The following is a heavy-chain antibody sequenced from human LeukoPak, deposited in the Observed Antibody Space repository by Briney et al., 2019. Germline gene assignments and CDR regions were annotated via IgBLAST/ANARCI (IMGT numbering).Heavy chain of an antibody. J-gene: IGHJ6*03. CDR1: GYTFTGYY. V-gene: IGHV1-2*02. CDR3: AREGYSYDYVWGSPQRYCMDV. Sequence: ASVKVSCKASGYTFTGYYMHWVRQAPGQGLEWMGWINPNSGGTNYAQKFQGRVTMTRDTSISTAYMELSRLRSDDTAVYYCAREGYSYDYVWGSPQRYCMDVWGKGTTVTVSS. CDR2: INPNSGGT. D-gene: IGHD3-16*01.